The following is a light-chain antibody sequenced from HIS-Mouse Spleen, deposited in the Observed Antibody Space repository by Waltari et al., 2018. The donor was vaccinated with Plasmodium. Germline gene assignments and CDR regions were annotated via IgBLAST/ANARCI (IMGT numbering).Light chain of an antibody. CDR1: QSVSSSY. CDR3: HQYGSSPLP. Sequence: EIVLTQSPGTLSLSPGERATLSCRASQSVSSSYLAWYQQKPGQAPRLLILGASSRATGIPDRFSGSASGTDFTLTISRLEPEDFAVYYCHQYGSSPLPFGQGTRLEIK. J-gene: IGKJ5*01. CDR2: GAS. V-gene: IGKV3-20*01.